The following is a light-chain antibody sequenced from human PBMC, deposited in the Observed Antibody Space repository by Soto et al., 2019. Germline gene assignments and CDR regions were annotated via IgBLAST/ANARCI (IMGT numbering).Light chain of an antibody. Sequence: ESVLTQSPGTLSLSPGERATLSCRASQSVSNSYFAWYQQKPGQAPRLLIYGISSRATGIPDRFSGSGSGTDFTLTISRLEPEDFVVYYCQQYSSLPHTFGQGTNLEVK. CDR1: QSVSNSY. V-gene: IGKV3-20*01. CDR2: GIS. CDR3: QQYSSLPHT. J-gene: IGKJ2*01.